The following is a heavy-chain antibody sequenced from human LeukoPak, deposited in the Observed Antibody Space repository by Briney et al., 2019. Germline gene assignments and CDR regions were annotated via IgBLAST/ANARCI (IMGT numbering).Heavy chain of an antibody. CDR1: GFTFSNYG. D-gene: IGHD2-2*01. CDR3: AKVVDWEVPAVDY. V-gene: IGHV3-23*01. Sequence: GGSLRLSCAASGFTFSNYGMNWVRQAPGKGLEWVTAISASGGNTYYADSVKGRFTISRDNSKNTLYLQMNSLRAEDTAVYYCAKVVDWEVPAVDYWGQGTLVTVSS. J-gene: IGHJ4*02. CDR2: ISASGGNT.